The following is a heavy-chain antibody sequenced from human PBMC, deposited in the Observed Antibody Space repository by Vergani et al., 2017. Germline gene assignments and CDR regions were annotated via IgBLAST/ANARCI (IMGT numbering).Heavy chain of an antibody. D-gene: IGHD3-22*01. CDR1: GYTFTNYG. V-gene: IGHV1-18*04. CDR2: ISAYNGNT. Sequence: QVQLVQSGAEVKKPGASVKVSCKASGYTFTNYGISWVRQAPGQGLEWMGWISAYNGNTNYAQKLQGRVTMTTDTSTSTAYMELRSLRSDDTAVYYCARDQYILLITTEPCMDVWGQGTTVTVSS. J-gene: IGHJ6*02. CDR3: ARDQYILLITTEPCMDV.